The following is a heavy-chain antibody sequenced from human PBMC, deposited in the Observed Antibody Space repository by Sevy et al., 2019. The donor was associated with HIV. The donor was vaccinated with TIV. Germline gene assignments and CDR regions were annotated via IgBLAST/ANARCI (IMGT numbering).Heavy chain of an antibody. CDR2: ISSSSSTI. Sequence: GGSLRLSCAASGFTFSSYSMNWVRQAPGKGLEWVSYISSSSSTIYYADSVKGRFTISRDNAKNSLYLQMNSLRDEDTAVYYCARDNRIETTVIPNYFDYWGQGTLVTVSS. CDR1: GFTFSSYS. V-gene: IGHV3-48*02. D-gene: IGHD4-4*01. CDR3: ARDNRIETTVIPNYFDY. J-gene: IGHJ4*02.